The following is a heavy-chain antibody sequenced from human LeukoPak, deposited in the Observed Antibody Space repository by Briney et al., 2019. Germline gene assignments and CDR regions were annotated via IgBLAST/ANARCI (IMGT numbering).Heavy chain of an antibody. Sequence: PGGSLRLSCAASGFTFSSYSMNWVRQAPGKGLEWVSSITSSSSYIYYADSVKGRFTISRDNSKNTLYLQMNSLRAEDTAVYYCAKGNKRFYYYDSSGYRGDAFDIWGQGTMVTVSS. V-gene: IGHV3-21*01. J-gene: IGHJ3*02. CDR2: ITSSSSYI. CDR3: AKGNKRFYYYDSSGYRGDAFDI. CDR1: GFTFSSYS. D-gene: IGHD3-22*01.